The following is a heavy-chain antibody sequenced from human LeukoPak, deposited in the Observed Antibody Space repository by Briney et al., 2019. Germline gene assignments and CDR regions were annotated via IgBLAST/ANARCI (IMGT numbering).Heavy chain of an antibody. D-gene: IGHD3-22*01. CDR1: GFTFSSYS. CDR3: ARDPHYYDSSGYTFDD. J-gene: IGHJ4*01. Sequence: GESLSLSCAASGFTFSSYSMNWIRQPPGKGLEWVSSISSSSSYIYYADSVKRQFTISRDNAKNSLYLQIDNLRAEDTAVYDCARDPHYYDSSGYTFDDWGQGTLVTVSS. V-gene: IGHV3-21*01. CDR2: ISSSSSYI.